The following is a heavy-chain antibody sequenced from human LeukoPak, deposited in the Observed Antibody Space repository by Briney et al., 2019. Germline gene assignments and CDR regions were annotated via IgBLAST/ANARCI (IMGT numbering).Heavy chain of an antibody. J-gene: IGHJ3*02. CDR3: ARLADYDSSGYYYSDAFDI. CDR2: INHSGST. D-gene: IGHD3-22*01. CDR1: GGSFSGYY. Sequence: SETLSLTCAVYGGSFSGYYWSWIRQPPGKGLEWIGEINHSGSTNYNPSLKSRVTISVDTSKNQFSLKLSSVTAADTAVYYCARLADYDSSGYYYSDAFDIWGQGTMVTVSS. V-gene: IGHV4-34*01.